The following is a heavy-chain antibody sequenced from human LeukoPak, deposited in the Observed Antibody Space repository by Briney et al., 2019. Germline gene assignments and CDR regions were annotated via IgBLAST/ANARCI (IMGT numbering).Heavy chain of an antibody. J-gene: IGHJ5*02. D-gene: IGHD5-18*01. CDR2: MNPNSGNT. CDR1: GYTFTSYG. CDR3: ARGDWDTAMAP. V-gene: IGHV1-8*03. Sequence: ASVKVSCKASGYTFTSYGISWVRQAPGQGLEWMGWMNPNSGNTGYAQKFQGRVTITRNTSISTAYMELSSLRSEDTAVYYCARGDWDTAMAPWGQGTLVTVSS.